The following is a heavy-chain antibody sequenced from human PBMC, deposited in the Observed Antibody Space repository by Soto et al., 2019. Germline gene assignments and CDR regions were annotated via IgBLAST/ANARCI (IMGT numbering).Heavy chain of an antibody. J-gene: IGHJ6*02. CDR3: ASDSKVVAATRYYYYYGLDV. CDR1: GGTFSSYA. CDR2: IIPIFGTA. D-gene: IGHD2-15*01. V-gene: IGHV1-69*13. Sequence: SVKVSCKASGGTFSSYAISWVRQAPGQGLEWMGGIIPIFGTANYAQKFQGRVTITADESTSTAYMELSSLRSEDTAVYYCASDSKVVAATRYYYYYGLDVWGQGTTVTVSS.